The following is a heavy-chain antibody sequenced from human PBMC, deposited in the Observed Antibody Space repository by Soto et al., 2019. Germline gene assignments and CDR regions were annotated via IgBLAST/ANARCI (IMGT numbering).Heavy chain of an antibody. CDR1: GFTFSSYA. CDR3: ARVGAGATTINWFDP. J-gene: IGHJ5*02. CDR2: ISYDGSNK. D-gene: IGHD1-26*01. Sequence: QVQLVESGGGVVQPGRSLRLSCAASGFTFSSYAMHWVRQAPGKGLEWVAVISYDGSNKYYADSVKGRFTISRDNSKNTLYLQMNSLRAEDTAVYYCARVGAGATTINWFDPWGQGTLVIVSS. V-gene: IGHV3-30-3*01.